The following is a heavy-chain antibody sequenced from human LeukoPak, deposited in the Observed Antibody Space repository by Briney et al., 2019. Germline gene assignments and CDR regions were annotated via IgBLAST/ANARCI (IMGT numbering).Heavy chain of an antibody. CDR1: GYTFDTYG. D-gene: IGHD2-8*01. CDR2: ISADNGNT. CDR3: ARGTNPPYSDS. J-gene: IGHJ4*02. V-gene: IGHV1-18*01. Sequence: ASVKVSCKASGYTFDTYGISWVRQAPGQGLEWMGWISADNGNTNYAQKVQGRVTMTTDTSTNTAYMELRSLRSDDTAVYYCARGTNPPYSDSWGQGTLVTVSS.